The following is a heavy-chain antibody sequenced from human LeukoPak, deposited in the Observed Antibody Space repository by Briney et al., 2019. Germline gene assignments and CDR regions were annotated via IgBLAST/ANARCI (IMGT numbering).Heavy chain of an antibody. CDR2: ISWNSGSI. D-gene: IGHD2-21*02. CDR3: AKGNYCGGDCYVTYFDY. V-gene: IGHV3-9*01. Sequence: GGSLRLSCAASGFTFDDYAMPWVRQAPGKGLEWVSGISWNSGSIGYADSVKGRFTISRDNAKNSLYLQMNSLRAEDTALYYCAKGNYCGGDCYVTYFDYWGQGTLVTVSS. J-gene: IGHJ4*02. CDR1: GFTFDDYA.